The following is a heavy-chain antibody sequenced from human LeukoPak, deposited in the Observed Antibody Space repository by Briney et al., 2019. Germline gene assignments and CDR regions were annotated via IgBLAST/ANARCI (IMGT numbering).Heavy chain of an antibody. CDR2: IYHSGST. CDR1: GYSISSGYY. V-gene: IGHV4-38-2*02. CDR3: ARDPYCSSTSCPTFDY. Sequence: SETLSLTCTVSGYSISSGYYWGWSRKPPGKGLEWLGSIYHSGSTYYNPSLKSRVTISVDTSKNQFSLKLSSVTAADTAVYYCARDPYCSSTSCPTFDYWGQGALVTVSS. D-gene: IGHD2-2*01. J-gene: IGHJ4*02.